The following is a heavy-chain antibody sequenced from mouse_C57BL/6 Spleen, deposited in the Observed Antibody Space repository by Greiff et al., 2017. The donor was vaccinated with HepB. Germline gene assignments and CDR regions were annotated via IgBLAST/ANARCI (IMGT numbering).Heavy chain of an antibody. Sequence: VQLQQPGAELVMPGASVKLSCQASGYTFTSYWMHWVKQRPGQGLAWIGEIDPSDSYTNYNQKFKGKSTLTVDKSSSTAYMQLSSLTSEDSAVYYCARMNYYGSFFDYWGQGTTLTVSS. CDR3: ARMNYYGSFFDY. V-gene: IGHV1-69*01. D-gene: IGHD1-2*01. J-gene: IGHJ2*01. CDR2: IDPSDSYT. CDR1: GYTFTSYW.